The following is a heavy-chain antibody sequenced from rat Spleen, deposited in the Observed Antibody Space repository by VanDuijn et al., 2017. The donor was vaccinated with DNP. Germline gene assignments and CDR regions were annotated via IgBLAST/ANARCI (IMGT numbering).Heavy chain of an antibody. CDR3: TSNPHIRTAAPFDY. J-gene: IGHJ2*01. CDR1: GFTFNNYW. D-gene: IGHD3-8*01. Sequence: EVQLVESGGGLVQPGRSLKLSCVASGFTFNNYWMTWIRQAPTKGLELVAYLSTGGGITYYRDSVKGRFTLSRDNAKSTLYLQVNSLRSEDTATYYCTSNPHIRTAAPFDYWGQGVMVTVSS. CDR2: LSTGGGIT. V-gene: IGHV5-31*01.